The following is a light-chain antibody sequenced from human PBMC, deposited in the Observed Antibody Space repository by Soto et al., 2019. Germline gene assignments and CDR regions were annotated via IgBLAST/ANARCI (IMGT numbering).Light chain of an antibody. Sequence: QPVLTQPPSVSGAPGQRVTISCTGSSSNIGAGYDVHWYQQLPGTAPKLLIYGNSNRPSGVPDRFSGSKSGTSASLATTGLQAEDEADYYCQSYDSSLSGLVFGGGTKVTVL. CDR2: GNS. V-gene: IGLV1-40*01. CDR3: QSYDSSLSGLV. J-gene: IGLJ2*01. CDR1: SSNIGAGYD.